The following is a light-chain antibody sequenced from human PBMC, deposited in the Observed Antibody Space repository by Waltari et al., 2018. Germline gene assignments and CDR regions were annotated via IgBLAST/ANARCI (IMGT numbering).Light chain of an antibody. CDR3: QQYKLWPPIT. CDR2: DAS. V-gene: IGKV3-15*01. Sequence: VVLTQSPATLSVSPGESAIISCTASQSVSSNLACYQQKPGQAPRLLIYDASTRASSIPARFRGGVPGTEFTLTINSLQSEDSATYYCQQYKLWPPITFGQGTRLDIK. CDR1: QSVSSN. J-gene: IGKJ5*01.